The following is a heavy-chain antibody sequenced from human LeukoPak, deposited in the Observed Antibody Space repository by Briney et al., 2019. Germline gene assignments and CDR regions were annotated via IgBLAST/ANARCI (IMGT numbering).Heavy chain of an antibody. CDR3: ASSLLTGSPYYYYGMDV. D-gene: IGHD3-9*01. CDR1: GFTFSSYG. Sequence: SGGSLRLSCAASGFTFSSYGMRWVRQAPGKGLEWVAVIWYDGSNKYYADSVKGRFTISRDNSKNTLYLQMNSLRAEDTAVYYCASSLLTGSPYYYYGMDVWGQGTTVTVSS. CDR2: IWYDGSNK. V-gene: IGHV3-33*01. J-gene: IGHJ6*02.